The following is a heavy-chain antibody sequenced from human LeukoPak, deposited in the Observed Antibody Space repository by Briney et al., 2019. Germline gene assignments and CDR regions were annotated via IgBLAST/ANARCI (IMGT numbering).Heavy chain of an antibody. CDR1: GFRFSSYG. D-gene: IGHD5-24*01. J-gene: IGHJ3*01. V-gene: IGHV3-30*18. CDR3: AKEMTTSSDGNRPLDL. CDR2: IPYDASLV. Sequence: GRSLRLSCAASGFRFSSYGMYWVRQAPGKGLEWLGVIPYDASLVRSRNSVKGRFTISRDNSKNILYLQMNSLRHEDTAVYYCAKEMTTSSDGNRPLDLWGRGTVVTVSS.